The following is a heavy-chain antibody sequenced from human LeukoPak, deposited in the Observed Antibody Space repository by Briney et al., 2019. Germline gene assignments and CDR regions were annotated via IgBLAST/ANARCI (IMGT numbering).Heavy chain of an antibody. J-gene: IGHJ4*02. V-gene: IGHV3-33*01. Sequence: PGGSLRLSCAASGFTFSDYGMHWVRQAPGKGLEWVALIYYDGSNKYFADSVKGRFTISRDNSRNTLYLQMSSLRVEDTAVYYCARDRATRYFDYWGEGNLVTVSS. CDR3: ARDRATRYFDY. CDR1: GFTFSDYG. CDR2: IYYDGSNK. D-gene: IGHD2-15*01.